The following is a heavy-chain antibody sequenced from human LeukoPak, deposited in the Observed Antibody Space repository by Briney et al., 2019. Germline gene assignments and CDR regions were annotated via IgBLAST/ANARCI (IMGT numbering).Heavy chain of an antibody. V-gene: IGHV1-3*01. CDR2: INAGNGNT. J-gene: IGHJ4*02. CDR3: ARVGSYGGPPVDDY. D-gene: IGHD4-23*01. CDR1: GYTFTSYA. Sequence: ASVKVSCKASGYTFTSYAMQWVRQAPGQRLEWMGWINAGNGNTKYSQKFQGRVTITRDTSASTAYMELSSLRSEDTAVYYCARVGSYGGPPVDDYWGQGTLVTVSS.